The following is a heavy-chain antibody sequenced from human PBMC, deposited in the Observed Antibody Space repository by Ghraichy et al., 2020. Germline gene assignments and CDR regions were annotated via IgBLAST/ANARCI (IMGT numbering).Heavy chain of an antibody. CDR1: GGSFSGYY. J-gene: IGHJ4*02. V-gene: IGHV4-34*01. D-gene: IGHD2-2*01. CDR2: INHGGST. Sequence: SETLSLTCAVYGGSFSGYYWTWIRQPPGKGLEWIGEINHGGSTNYNPSLKSRVTISVDTSKNQFSLKLSSVTAADTAVYYCARAGYCSSTSCYHTPNFDYWGQGTLVTVSS. CDR3: ARAGYCSSTSCYHTPNFDY.